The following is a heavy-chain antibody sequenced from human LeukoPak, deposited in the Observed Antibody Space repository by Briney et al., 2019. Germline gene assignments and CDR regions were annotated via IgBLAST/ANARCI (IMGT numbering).Heavy chain of an antibody. J-gene: IGHJ5*02. CDR2: IHYSGST. Sequence: PSETLSLTCTVSGGSVSGYYWSWIRQPPGKGLQWIGYIHYSGSTNYKPSLKSRVTISVDTSKNQFSLKLSSVTAADTAVYYCARGGYYGSGNDFRFDPWGQGTLVTVSS. CDR1: GGSVSGYY. CDR3: ARGGYYGSGNDFRFDP. V-gene: IGHV4-59*02. D-gene: IGHD3-10*01.